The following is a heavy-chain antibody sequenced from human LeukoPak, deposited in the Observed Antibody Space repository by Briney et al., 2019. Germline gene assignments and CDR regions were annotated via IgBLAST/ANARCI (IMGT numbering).Heavy chain of an antibody. V-gene: IGHV1-2*02. Sequence: ASVKVSCKASGYTFTGYYMHWVRQAPGQGLEWMGWINPNSGGTNYAQKFQGRVTMTRDTSTSTVYMELSSLRSEDTAVYYCARLESSGWYKWFDPWGQGTLVTVSS. J-gene: IGHJ5*02. D-gene: IGHD6-19*01. CDR3: ARLESSGWYKWFDP. CDR1: GYTFTGYY. CDR2: INPNSGGT.